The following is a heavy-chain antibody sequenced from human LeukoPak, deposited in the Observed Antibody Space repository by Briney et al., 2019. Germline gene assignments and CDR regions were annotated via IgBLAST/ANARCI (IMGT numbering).Heavy chain of an antibody. J-gene: IGHJ4*02. V-gene: IGHV1-2*02. CDR2: INPNSGGT. D-gene: IGHD3-3*01. CDR3: ARDLLRFLEWLPATGY. Sequence: ASVKVSCKASGYTFTGYYMHWVRQAPGQGLEWMGWINPNSGGTNYAQKFQGRVTMTRDTSISTAYMELSRLRSDDTAVYYCARDLLRFLEWLPATGYWGQGTLVTVSS. CDR1: GYTFTGYY.